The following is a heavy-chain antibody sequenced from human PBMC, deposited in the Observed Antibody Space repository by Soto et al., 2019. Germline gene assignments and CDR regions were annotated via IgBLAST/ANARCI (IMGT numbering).Heavy chain of an antibody. J-gene: IGHJ6*02. CDR2: IKSKTDGGTT. CDR1: GFTLSNAW. D-gene: IGHD4-17*01. Sequence: EVQLVESGGGLVKPGGSLRLSCAASGFTLSNAWMSWVRQAPGKGLEWVGRIKSKTDGGTTDYAAPVKGRFTISRDDSKNTLYLQMNSLKTEDTAVYYCTIATVTSPYYYYYGMDVWGQGTTVTVSS. V-gene: IGHV3-15*01. CDR3: TIATVTSPYYYYYGMDV.